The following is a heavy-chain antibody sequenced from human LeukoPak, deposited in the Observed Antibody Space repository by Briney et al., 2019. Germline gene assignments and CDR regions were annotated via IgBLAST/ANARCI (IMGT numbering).Heavy chain of an antibody. CDR1: GGSISSSSYY. V-gene: IGHV4-39*07. CDR3: ARDRGYETGLGY. Sequence: SETLSLTCTVSGGSISSSSYYWGWSRQPPGKGLEWIGSIYYSGSTYYNPSLKSRVTISVDTSKNQFSLKLSSVTAADTAVYYCARDRGYETGLGYWGQGTLVTVSS. J-gene: IGHJ4*02. CDR2: IYYSGST. D-gene: IGHD3-10*01.